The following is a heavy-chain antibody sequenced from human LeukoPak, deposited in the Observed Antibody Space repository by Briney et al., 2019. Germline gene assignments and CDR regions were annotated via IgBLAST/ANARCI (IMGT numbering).Heavy chain of an antibody. J-gene: IGHJ4*02. Sequence: ASVKVSCKASGYTFTSYDINWVRQATGQGLEWMGWMNPNSGNTGYAQKFQGRVTMTRDTSISTAYMELSRLRSDDTAVYYCARDLDSSGYYAVNYFDYWGQGTLVTVSS. V-gene: IGHV1-8*02. D-gene: IGHD3-22*01. CDR2: MNPNSGNT. CDR3: ARDLDSSGYYAVNYFDY. CDR1: GYTFTSYD.